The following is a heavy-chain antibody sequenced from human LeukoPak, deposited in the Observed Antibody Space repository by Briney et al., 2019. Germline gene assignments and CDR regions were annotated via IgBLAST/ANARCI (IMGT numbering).Heavy chain of an antibody. J-gene: IGHJ4*02. D-gene: IGHD5-18*01. Sequence: GGSLRLSCAASGFSFSSYGMNWVRQAPGKGLEWVSYISSGSGSIYYADSVKGRFTISRDNAKNSPYLQMNSLRDEDTAVYYCARDVRSSSNTPIEADYWGQGTLVTVSS. CDR3: ARDVRSSSNTPIEADY. CDR1: GFSFSSYG. CDR2: ISSGSGSI. V-gene: IGHV3-48*02.